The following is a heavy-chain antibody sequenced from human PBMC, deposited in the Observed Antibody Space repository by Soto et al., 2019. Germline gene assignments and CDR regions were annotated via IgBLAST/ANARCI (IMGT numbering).Heavy chain of an antibody. CDR1: GYTFTSYD. V-gene: IGHV1-8*01. CDR2: MNPNSGNT. D-gene: IGHD6-19*01. Sequence: VASVKVSCKASGYTFTSYDINWVRQATGQGLEWMGWMNPNSGNTGYAQKFQGRVTMTRNTSISTAYMELSSLRSEDTAVYYCAREFGWNYNYYMDVWGQGTTVTVSS. J-gene: IGHJ6*03. CDR3: AREFGWNYNYYMDV.